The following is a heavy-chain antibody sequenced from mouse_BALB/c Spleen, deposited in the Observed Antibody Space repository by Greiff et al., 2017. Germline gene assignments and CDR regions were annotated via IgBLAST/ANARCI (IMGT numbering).Heavy chain of an antibody. V-gene: IGHV2-9-2*01. J-gene: IGHJ1*01. CDR3: VRDEDWYFDV. CDR1: GFSLTSYD. CDR2: IWTGGGT. Sequence: VQLKESGPGLVAPSQSLSITCTVSGFSLTSYDISWIRQPPGKGLEWLGVIWTGGGTNYNSAFMSRLSISKDNSKSQVFLKMNSLQTEDTAIYYCVRDEDWYFDVWGAGTTVTVSS.